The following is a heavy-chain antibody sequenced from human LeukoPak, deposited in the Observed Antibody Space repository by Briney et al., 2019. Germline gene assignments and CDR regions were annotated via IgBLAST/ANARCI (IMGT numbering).Heavy chain of an antibody. CDR3: AKSGGYGLIDY. CDR2: IYHSGST. Sequence: SETLSLTCTVSGSSISSGYYWGWIWQPPGKGLEWIGSIYHSGSTYYNPSLKSRVTISVDTSKNQFSLRLNSVTAADTAMYYCAKSGGYGLIDYWGQGTRVTVSS. CDR1: GSSISSGYY. V-gene: IGHV4-38-2*02. D-gene: IGHD1-26*01. J-gene: IGHJ4*02.